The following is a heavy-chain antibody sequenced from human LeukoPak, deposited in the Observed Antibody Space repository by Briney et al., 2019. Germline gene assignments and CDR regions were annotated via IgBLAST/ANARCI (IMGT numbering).Heavy chain of an antibody. V-gene: IGHV3-23*01. CDR2: ISASGANR. D-gene: IGHD2-2*01. CDR1: GFTFSNYA. Sequence: GGTLRLSCAASGFTFSNYAMSWVRQAPGKGLEWVSGISASGANRYYADSVKGRFTISRDNSRDTLSVQINSLRAEGTAVYYCAKLQSVVIPAAMLGFDYWGQGILVTVSS. CDR3: AKLQSVVIPAAMLGFDY. J-gene: IGHJ4*02.